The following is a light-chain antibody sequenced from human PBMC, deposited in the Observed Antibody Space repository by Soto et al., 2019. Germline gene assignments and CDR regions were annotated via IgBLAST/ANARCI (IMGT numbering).Light chain of an antibody. V-gene: IGLV1-40*01. CDR1: SSNIGAGYD. Sequence: QSVLTQPPSVSGAPGQRVTISCTGTSSNIGAGYDVHWYQQLPGTAPQLLIHGNLNRPSGVPDRFSGSKSDTSASLVITGLQAEDEADYYCQSYDRSLSGSVFGGGTKLTVL. CDR2: GNL. J-gene: IGLJ2*01. CDR3: QSYDRSLSGSV.